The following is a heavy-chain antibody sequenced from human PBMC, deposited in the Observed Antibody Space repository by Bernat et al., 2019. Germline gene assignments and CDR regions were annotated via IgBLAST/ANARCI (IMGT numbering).Heavy chain of an antibody. V-gene: IGHV3-74*01. J-gene: IGHJ4*02. CDR3: AREGRDGYNYDY. D-gene: IGHD5-24*01. CDR1: GFTFSNYW. Sequence: EVQLVESGGGFVQPGGSLRLSCAASGFTFSNYWMHWVRQVPGKGLVWVSRINSDGSTTNYADSVKGRFTISRDNAKNTLFVQMNSLRADDTAVYYCAREGRDGYNYDYWGQGTLVTVSS. CDR2: INSDGSTT.